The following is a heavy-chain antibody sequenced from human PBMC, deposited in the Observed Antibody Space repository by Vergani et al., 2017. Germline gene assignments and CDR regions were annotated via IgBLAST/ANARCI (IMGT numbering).Heavy chain of an antibody. D-gene: IGHD6-6*01. V-gene: IGHV3-30-3*01. CDR3: ARDRPSSLHSSLLDY. Sequence: QVQLVESGGGVVQPGRSLRLSCAASGFTFSSYAMHWVRQAPGKGLEWVAVISYDGSNKYYADSVKGRFTISRDNSKNTLYLQMNSLRAEDTAVYYCARDRPSSLHSSLLDYWGQGTLVTVSS. J-gene: IGHJ4*02. CDR2: ISYDGSNK. CDR1: GFTFSSYA.